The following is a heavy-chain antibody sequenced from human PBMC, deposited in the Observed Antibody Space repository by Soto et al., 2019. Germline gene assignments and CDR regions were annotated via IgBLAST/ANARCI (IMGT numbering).Heavy chain of an antibody. CDR1: GFTFSSYA. J-gene: IGHJ6*02. D-gene: IGHD5-18*01. CDR2: ISGSGGST. CDR3: AKRKARGYNVDIAMVPLYYYYGMDV. V-gene: IGHV3-23*01. Sequence: GGSLRLSCAASGFTFSSYAMSWVRQAPGKGLEWVSAISGSGGSTYYADSVKGRFTISRDNSKNTLYLQMNSLRAEDTAVYYCAKRKARGYNVDIAMVPLYYYYGMDVWGQGTTVTVSS.